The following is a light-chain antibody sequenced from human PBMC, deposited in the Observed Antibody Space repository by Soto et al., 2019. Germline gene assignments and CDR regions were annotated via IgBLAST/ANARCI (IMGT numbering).Light chain of an antibody. Sequence: VSGADLDCSSITCNRTSSDVVGYNYVSWYQHHPGKAPKLMIFDVSNRPSGVSNRFSGSKSGNTASLTISGLQPEDEADYYCSSYTTSNTRQIVFGTGTKVTVL. V-gene: IGLV2-14*03. CDR1: SSDVVGYNY. J-gene: IGLJ1*01. CDR3: SSYTTSNTRQIV. CDR2: DVS.